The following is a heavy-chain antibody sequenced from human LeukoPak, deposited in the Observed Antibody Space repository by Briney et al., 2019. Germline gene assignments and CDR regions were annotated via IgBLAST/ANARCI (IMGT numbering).Heavy chain of an antibody. D-gene: IGHD6-13*01. J-gene: IGHJ4*02. V-gene: IGHV3-48*02. CDR3: ARVRGSSSWYHIAY. CDR1: GFTFSSYS. Sequence: PGGSLRLSCAASGFTFSSYSMNWVRQAPGKGLEWDSYISSSSSTIYYADSVKGRFTISRDSSKSTLFLQMNSLRDEDTAVFYCARVRGSSSWYHIAYWGQGTLVTVSS. CDR2: ISSSSSTI.